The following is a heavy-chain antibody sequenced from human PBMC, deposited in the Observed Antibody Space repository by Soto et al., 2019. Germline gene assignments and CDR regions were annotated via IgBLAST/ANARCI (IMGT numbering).Heavy chain of an antibody. V-gene: IGHV3-23*01. Sequence: PGGSLRLSCAASGFIFSNSAMTWARQAPGKGLEWVSAISESGNTIYYADSVKGRFTVSRDNSRNTLYLQMNSLKTEDTAVYYCTRLSEGCSSTSCYLSWGQGTLVTVSS. D-gene: IGHD2-2*01. J-gene: IGHJ4*02. CDR3: TRLSEGCSSTSCYLS. CDR1: GFIFSNSA. CDR2: ISESGNTI.